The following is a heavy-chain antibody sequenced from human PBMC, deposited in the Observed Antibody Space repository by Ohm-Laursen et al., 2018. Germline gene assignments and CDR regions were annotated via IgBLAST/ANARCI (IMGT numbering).Heavy chain of an antibody. CDR1: GFVVSTYG. CDR2: INVAGDKT. Sequence: SLRLSCTASGFVVSTYGMSWVRQAPEKGLERVAGINVAGDKTYYADSVKGRFTISRDNSKNTVFLQINNLRAEDTAVYYCAEGASNVPAPYFDYWGQGILVTVSS. D-gene: IGHD4/OR15-4a*01. CDR3: AEGASNVPAPYFDY. V-gene: IGHV3-23*01. J-gene: IGHJ4*02.